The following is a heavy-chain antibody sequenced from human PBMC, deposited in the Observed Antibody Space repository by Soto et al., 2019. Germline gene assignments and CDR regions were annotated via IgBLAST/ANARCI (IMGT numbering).Heavy chain of an antibody. CDR2: TYYRSKWYN. V-gene: IGHV6-1*01. Sequence: KQSQTLSLTCAISGDSVSSNSAAWNWIRQSPSRGLEWLGRTYYRSKWYNDYAVSVKSRITINPDTSKNQFSLQLNSVTPEDTAVYYCARECYYDTNSWVTWAFDIWGQGTMVTVSS. J-gene: IGHJ3*02. CDR1: GDSVSSNSAA. CDR3: ARECYYDTNSWVTWAFDI. D-gene: IGHD3-22*01.